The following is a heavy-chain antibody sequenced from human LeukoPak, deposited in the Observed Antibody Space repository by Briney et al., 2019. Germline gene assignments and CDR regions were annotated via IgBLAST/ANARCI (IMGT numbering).Heavy chain of an antibody. CDR3: ASPWDHGSSGSLNY. D-gene: IGHD3-22*01. CDR2: INHSGST. J-gene: IGHJ4*02. Sequence: SETLSLTWAVYGGSFSGCYWSWISQPPGKGMEWIGEINHSGSTNYNPSLKSRVTISVDTSKNQFSLKLSSVTAADTAVYYCASPWDHGSSGSLNYWGQGTLATVSS. V-gene: IGHV4-34*01. CDR1: GGSFSGCY.